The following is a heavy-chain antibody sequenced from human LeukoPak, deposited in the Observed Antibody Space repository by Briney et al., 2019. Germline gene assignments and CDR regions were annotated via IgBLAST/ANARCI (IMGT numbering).Heavy chain of an antibody. V-gene: IGHV4-59*02. CDR3: AREAYCGGDCSIDY. D-gene: IGHD2-21*02. J-gene: IGHJ4*02. CDR2: IFYSGTT. CDR1: GGSVSTYY. Sequence: SETLSLTCSVSGGSVSTYYWSWIRQHPGKGLEWIGYIFYSGTTNYTPSLKSRVTISVDTSKNQFSLKLSSVTAADTAVYYCAREAYCGGDCSIDYWGQGTLVTVSS.